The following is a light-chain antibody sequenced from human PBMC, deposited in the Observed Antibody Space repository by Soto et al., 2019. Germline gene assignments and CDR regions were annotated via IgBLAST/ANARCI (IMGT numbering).Light chain of an antibody. CDR3: CSYAGSYSSYF. V-gene: IGLV2-23*02. CDR2: EVS. CDR1: SSDVGKYKF. Sequence: QSVLAQPASVSGSPGQSITISCTGSSSDVGKYKFVSWYQQYPGKAPKVMLYEVSKRPSGVSYCFSGSQSGNTASLTISGLQAEDEADYYCCSYAGSYSSYFFGTGTKVTVL. J-gene: IGLJ1*01.